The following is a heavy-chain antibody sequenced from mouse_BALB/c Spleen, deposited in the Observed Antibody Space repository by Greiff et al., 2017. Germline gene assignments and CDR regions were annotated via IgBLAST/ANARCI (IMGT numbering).Heavy chain of an antibody. CDR2: IDPANGNT. V-gene: IGHV14-3*02. Sequence: EVQLQQSGAELVKPGASVKLSCTASGFNIKDTYMHWVKQRPEQGLEWIGRIDPANGNTKYDPKFQGKATITADTSSNTAYLQLSSLTSEDTAVYYCARSRPYYRFFDYWGQGTTLTVSS. J-gene: IGHJ2*01. D-gene: IGHD2-14*01. CDR1: GFNIKDTY. CDR3: ARSRPYYRFFDY.